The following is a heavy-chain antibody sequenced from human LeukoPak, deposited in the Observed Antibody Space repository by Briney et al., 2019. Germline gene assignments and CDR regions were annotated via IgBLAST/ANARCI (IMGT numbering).Heavy chain of an antibody. CDR1: GFAFNGYS. V-gene: IGHV3-30*01. CDR3: GRAGGAWSRTHYYYYMDV. Sequence: TGGSLRLSCAASGFAFNGYSMCWVRQAPGKGLEWVAFISYVEGDVLYADSVKGRFTVSREDSKSTLFLEVNSLRPEDTAVYYCGRAGGAWSRTHYYYYMDVWGKGTTVTVSS. J-gene: IGHJ6*03. D-gene: IGHD1/OR15-1a*01. CDR2: ISYVEGDV.